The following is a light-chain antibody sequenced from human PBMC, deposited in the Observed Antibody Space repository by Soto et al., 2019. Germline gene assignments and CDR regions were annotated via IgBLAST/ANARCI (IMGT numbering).Light chain of an antibody. J-gene: IGKJ4*01. V-gene: IGKV1-39*01. CDR2: AAS. Sequence: DIQMTQSPSTLSASVGDRVTITCRASQSISSYLNWYQQKPGKAPKLLIYAASSLQSGVPSRFSGTGSGTDFTLTVSNLQPEDFATYYCQQGNSFLALTFGGGTKVDIK. CDR3: QQGNSFLALT. CDR1: QSISSY.